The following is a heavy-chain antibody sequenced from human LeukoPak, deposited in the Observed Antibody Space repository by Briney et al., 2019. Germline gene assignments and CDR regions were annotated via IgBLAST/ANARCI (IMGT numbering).Heavy chain of an antibody. Sequence: GGSLRLSCAASGFTFSSYAMSWVRQAPGKGLEWVSDISGSGGTTNYADSVQGRFTISRDNSKNTLYLELNSLRAEDAAVYFCAMAVIGSGWTLDYWGQGTLVTVS. D-gene: IGHD6-19*01. CDR2: ISGSGGTT. J-gene: IGHJ4*02. CDR1: GFTFSSYA. CDR3: AMAVIGSGWTLDY. V-gene: IGHV3-23*01.